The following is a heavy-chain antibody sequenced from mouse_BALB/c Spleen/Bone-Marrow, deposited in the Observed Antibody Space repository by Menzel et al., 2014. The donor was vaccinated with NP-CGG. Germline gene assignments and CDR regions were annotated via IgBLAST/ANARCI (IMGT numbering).Heavy chain of an antibody. CDR2: IDPANGNT. V-gene: IGHV14-3*02. CDR1: GFNIKDTY. CDR3: ARAGRGRYFDV. Sequence: VQLKDSGAELVKPGASVKLSCTASGFNIKDTYMHWVKQRPEQGLEWIGRIDPANGNTKYDPKFQGKATITADTSSNTAYLQLSSLTSEDTAVYYCARAGRGRYFDVWGAGTTVTVSS. D-gene: IGHD4-1*01. J-gene: IGHJ1*01.